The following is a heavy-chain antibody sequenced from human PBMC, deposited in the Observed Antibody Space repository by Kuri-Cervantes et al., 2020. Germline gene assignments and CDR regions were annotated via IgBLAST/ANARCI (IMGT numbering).Heavy chain of an antibody. CDR1: GFTFSSYG. D-gene: IGHD2-15*01. Sequence: GGSLRPSCAASGFTFSSYGTHWVRQAPGKGLEWVAVIWYDGSNKYYADSGKGRFTISRDNSKNTLYLKMNSLRAEDTAVYYCARKVDGGSCDYWGQGTLVTVSS. CDR3: ARKVDGGSCDY. CDR2: IWYDGSNK. J-gene: IGHJ4*02. V-gene: IGHV3-33*01.